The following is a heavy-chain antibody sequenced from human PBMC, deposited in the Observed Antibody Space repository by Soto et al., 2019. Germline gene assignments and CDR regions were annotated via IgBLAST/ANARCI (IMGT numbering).Heavy chain of an antibody. CDR2: INPNSVGT. Sequence: ASVKVSFDASGCTFTGCEMQWVGQAAGQGVEWMGWINPNSVGTNYAQKFQGRVTMTRDTSISTAYMELRRLRSAVTAAYYCAISPIPPAPHSFDIRGK. CDR3: AISPIPPAPHSFDI. V-gene: IGHV1-2*02. CDR1: GCTFTGCE. J-gene: IGHJ3*02. D-gene: IGHD3-3*02.